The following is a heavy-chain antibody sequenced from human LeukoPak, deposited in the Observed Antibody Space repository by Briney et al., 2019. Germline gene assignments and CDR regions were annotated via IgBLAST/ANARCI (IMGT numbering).Heavy chain of an antibody. V-gene: IGHV4-30-4*08. J-gene: IGHJ4*02. D-gene: IGHD3-22*01. CDR3: ARGITTIVDY. CDR2: IFYSGST. Sequence: SETLSLTCAVYGGSFSGYYWSWIRQPPGKGLEWIGYIFYSGSTYYNPSLKSRVTISVDTSKNQFSLQLRSVTAADTAVYYCARGITTIVDYWGQGTLVTVST. CDR1: GGSFSGYY.